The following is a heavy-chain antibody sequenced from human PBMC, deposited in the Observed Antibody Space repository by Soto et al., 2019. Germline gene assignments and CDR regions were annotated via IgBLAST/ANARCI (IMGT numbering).Heavy chain of an antibody. Sequence: SETLSLSCTVSGGSISSNYWTWIRQPPGKGLEWIGYVYNSGSTNYNPSLKSRVTISEDTSKSQFSLKVNSMTAADTAVYYCARYRREAVAGYTLDNWGQGILVTVSS. V-gene: IGHV4-59*01. D-gene: IGHD6-13*01. CDR2: VYNSGST. CDR3: ARYRREAVAGYTLDN. CDR1: GGSISSNY. J-gene: IGHJ4*02.